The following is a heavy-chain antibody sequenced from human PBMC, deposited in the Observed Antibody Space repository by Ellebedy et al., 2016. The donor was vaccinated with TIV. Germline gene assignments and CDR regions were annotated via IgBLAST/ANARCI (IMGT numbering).Heavy chain of an antibody. CDR1: GYTFSSYY. Sequence: AVSVKVSCKASGYTFSSYYMHWVRQAPGQGLEWLGVIDPGGGSPDYARRFQGRVTMTRDTSTSTVYMELSSLRSDDTAVYYCARDRIVGSSSPYYNGMDVWGQGTTVTVSS. D-gene: IGHD1-26*01. CDR3: ARDRIVGSSSPYYNGMDV. J-gene: IGHJ6*02. V-gene: IGHV1-46*01. CDR2: IDPGGGSP.